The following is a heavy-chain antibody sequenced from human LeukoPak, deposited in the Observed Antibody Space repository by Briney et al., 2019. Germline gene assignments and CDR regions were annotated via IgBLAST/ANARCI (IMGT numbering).Heavy chain of an antibody. CDR1: GFTFDDYA. D-gene: IGHD1-26*01. V-gene: IGHV3-9*01. CDR2: ISWNSGSI. J-gene: IGHJ6*02. Sequence: GGSLRLSCAASGFTFDDYAMHWVRQAPGKGLEWVSGISWNSGSIGYADSVKGRFTISRDNSKNTLYLQMNSLRAEDTAVYYCAKDGRKPTYYYYGMDVWGQGTTVTVSS. CDR3: AKDGRKPTYYYYGMDV.